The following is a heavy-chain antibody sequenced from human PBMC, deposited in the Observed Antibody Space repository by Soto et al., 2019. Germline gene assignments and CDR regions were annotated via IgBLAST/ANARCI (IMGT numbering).Heavy chain of an antibody. CDR3: ARTTIPTYYDFWSGYPSFDY. Sequence: QDQLVQSGAEVKKPGASVKVSCKASGYTFTSYGISWVRQAPGQGLEWMGWISAYNGNTNYAQKLQGRVTMTTDTSTSTAYMELRSLRSDDTAVYYCARTTIPTYYDFWSGYPSFDYWGQGTLVTVSS. J-gene: IGHJ4*02. CDR1: GYTFTSYG. V-gene: IGHV1-18*01. D-gene: IGHD3-3*01. CDR2: ISAYNGNT.